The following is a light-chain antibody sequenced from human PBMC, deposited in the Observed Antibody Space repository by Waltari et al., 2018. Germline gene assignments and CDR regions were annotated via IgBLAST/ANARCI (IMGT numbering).Light chain of an antibody. J-gene: IGLJ3*02. CDR2: DVS. Sequence: QSALTQPASVSGSPGQSITISCTGTSSDVVGYNYVSWYQQHPGKAPKLIIYDVSKRPSGVSNRFSGSKAGNTASLTISGLQSDDEANYYCSSYTDSSPWVFGGGTKLTVL. CDR3: SSYTDSSPWV. V-gene: IGLV2-14*03. CDR1: SSDVVGYNY.